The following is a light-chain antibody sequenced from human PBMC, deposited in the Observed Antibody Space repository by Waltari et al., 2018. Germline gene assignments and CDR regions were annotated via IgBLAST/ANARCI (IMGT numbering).Light chain of an antibody. Sequence: QSALTQPASVSGSPGQSLTTSCTGTSSDAGSYNYVSWYQQRPGKAPELLIYEVNKRPSGASNRFSGSKSGNTASLTISGLQAEDEADYHCCSYAGSSTFVVFGGGTKVTVL. CDR1: SSDAGSYNY. CDR3: CSYAGSSTFVV. J-gene: IGLJ3*02. CDR2: EVN. V-gene: IGLV2-23*02.